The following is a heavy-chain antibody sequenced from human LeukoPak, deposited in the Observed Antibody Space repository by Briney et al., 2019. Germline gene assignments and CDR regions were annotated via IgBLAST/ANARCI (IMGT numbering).Heavy chain of an antibody. V-gene: IGHV1-46*01. J-gene: IGHJ4*02. CDR3: ARGSRID. Sequence: ASVTVSFTASGHTFTNYYMQWVRQAPGQGLEWMGIINPSGGSTSYAQKFQGRVTMTRDTSTSTVYMELSSLRSEDTAVYYCARGSRIDWGQGTLVTVSS. CDR2: INPSGGST. D-gene: IGHD3-10*01. CDR1: GHTFTNYY.